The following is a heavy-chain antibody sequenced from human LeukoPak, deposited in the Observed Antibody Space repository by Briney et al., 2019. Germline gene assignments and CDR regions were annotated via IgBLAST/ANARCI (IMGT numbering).Heavy chain of an antibody. V-gene: IGHV3-9*01. CDR2: ISRNSGSI. CDR1: GFTFDDYA. D-gene: IGHD6-13*01. CDR3: AKDLQGSPSSSGD. J-gene: IGHJ4*02. Sequence: QAGGSLRLSCAASGFTFDDYAMHWVRQAPGKGLEWVSGISRNSGSIDYADSVKGRFTISRDNAKNSLYLLMNSLRAEDPALYYYAKDLQGSPSSSGDSGQGTLVTVSS.